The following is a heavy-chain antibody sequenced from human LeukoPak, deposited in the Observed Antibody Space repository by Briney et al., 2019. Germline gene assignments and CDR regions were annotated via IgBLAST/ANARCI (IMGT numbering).Heavy chain of an antibody. CDR3: ARGGDYVPPMEAFDI. D-gene: IGHD3-16*01. V-gene: IGHV3-48*01. J-gene: IGHJ3*02. CDR2: ISSSSSTI. CDR1: GFTFSSYS. Sequence: PGGSLRLSCAASGFTFSSYSMDWVRQAPGKGLEWVSYISSSSSTIYYADSVKGRFTISRDNAKNSLYLQMNSLRAEDTAVYYCARGGDYVPPMEAFDIWGQGTMVTVSS.